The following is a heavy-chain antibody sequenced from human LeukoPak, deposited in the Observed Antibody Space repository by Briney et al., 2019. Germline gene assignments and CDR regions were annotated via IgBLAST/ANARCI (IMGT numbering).Heavy chain of an antibody. CDR2: IYYSGST. CDR3: ARHAVEAASRWFDP. D-gene: IGHD1-1*01. J-gene: IGHJ5*02. CDR1: GDSMSSSHYC. Sequence: SETLSLTCTVSGDSMSSSHYCWGWIRQPPGKGLEWIGSIYYSGSTYYNPSLKSRVTMSVDTSKKQFSLKLSSVTAADTAVYYCARHAVEAASRWFDPWGQGTLVAVSS. V-gene: IGHV4-39*01.